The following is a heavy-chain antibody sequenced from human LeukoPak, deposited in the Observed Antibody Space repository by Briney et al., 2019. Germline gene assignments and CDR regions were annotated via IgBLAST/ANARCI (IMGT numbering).Heavy chain of an antibody. CDR2: IYYSGST. V-gene: IGHV4-59*01. Sequence: SETLSLTCTVSGGSISSYYWSWIRQPPGKGLEWIGYIYYSGSTNYNPPLKSRVTISVDTSKNQFSLKLSSVTAADTAVYYCASAEDGYNLDDAFDTWGQGTMVTVSS. D-gene: IGHD5-24*01. CDR3: ASAEDGYNLDDAFDT. CDR1: GGSISSYY. J-gene: IGHJ3*02.